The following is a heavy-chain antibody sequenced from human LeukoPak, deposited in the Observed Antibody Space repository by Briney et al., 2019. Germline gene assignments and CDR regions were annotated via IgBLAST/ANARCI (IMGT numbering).Heavy chain of an antibody. CDR3: ARGITMFGVVNDAFDI. D-gene: IGHD3-3*01. Sequence: GGSLRLSCAASGFTFSSYGMHWARQAPGKGLEWVAVIWNDGSDKYYADSVKGRFTISRDNAKNTLYLQMNSLRAEDTAVYYCARGITMFGVVNDAFDIWGQGTMVTVFS. J-gene: IGHJ3*02. CDR2: IWNDGSDK. V-gene: IGHV3-33*01. CDR1: GFTFSSYG.